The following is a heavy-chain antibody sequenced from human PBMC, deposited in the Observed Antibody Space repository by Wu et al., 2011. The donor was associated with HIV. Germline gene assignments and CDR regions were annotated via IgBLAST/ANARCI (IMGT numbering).Heavy chain of an antibody. D-gene: IGHD3-3*01. J-gene: IGHJ4*02. CDR3: ARPDFGH. Sequence: QVQLVQSGSEVKKPGSSVKVSCKASGGAFTNSALSWVRQAPGQGLEWMGRILPVFDTLNYAQKFQGRVTITADKSTTTTYMELSSLTFEDTAVYYCARPDFGHWGQGTLVTVSS. CDR2: ILPVFDTL. V-gene: IGHV1-69*14. CDR1: GGAFTNSA.